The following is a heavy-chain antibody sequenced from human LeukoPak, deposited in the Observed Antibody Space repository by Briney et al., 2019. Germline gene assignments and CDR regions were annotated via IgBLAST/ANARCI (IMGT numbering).Heavy chain of an antibody. CDR1: GGSISSSNW. Sequence: PSETLSLTCAVSGGSISSSNWWSWVRQSPGKGLEWIGEIYHSGSTNYNPSLKSRVTISVDKSKNQFSLKLSSVTAADTAVYYCARGAYYYGLNWFDPWGQGTLVTVSS. V-gene: IGHV4-4*02. CDR2: IYHSGST. J-gene: IGHJ5*02. D-gene: IGHD3-10*01. CDR3: ARGAYYYGLNWFDP.